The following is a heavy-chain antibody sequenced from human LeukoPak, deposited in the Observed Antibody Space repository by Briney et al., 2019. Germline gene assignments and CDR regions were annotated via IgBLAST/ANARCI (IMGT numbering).Heavy chain of an antibody. J-gene: IGHJ4*02. V-gene: IGHV3-11*01. D-gene: IGHD3-22*01. CDR1: GFTFSDYY. CDR3: AGDQADSSGYYYFDY. Sequence: GGSLRLSCAASGFTFSDYYMSWIRQAPGKGLEWVSYISSSGSTIYYADSVKGRFTISRDNAKNSLYLQMNSLRAEDTAVYYCAGDQADSSGYYYFDYWGQGTLVTVSS. CDR2: ISSSGSTI.